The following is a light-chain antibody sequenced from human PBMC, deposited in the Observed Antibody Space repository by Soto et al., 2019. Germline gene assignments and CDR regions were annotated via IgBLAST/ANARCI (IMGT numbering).Light chain of an antibody. CDR1: QSIGSW. Sequence: DIQMTQSPSTLSASVGDRVTITCRVSQSIGSWLAWYQQKPGKAPMLLIYDASKLESGVPPRFSGSGSGTEFTLTINGLQPDDFATYYCQQYESHFRTFGQGTKLDIK. J-gene: IGKJ2*01. CDR2: DAS. CDR3: QQYESHFRT. V-gene: IGKV1-5*01.